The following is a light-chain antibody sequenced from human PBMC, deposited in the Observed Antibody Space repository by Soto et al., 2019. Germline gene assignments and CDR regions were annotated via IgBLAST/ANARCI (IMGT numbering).Light chain of an antibody. CDR2: YAS. V-gene: IGKV3-15*01. CDR1: ASVHRN. CDR3: QHYSNWPPT. Sequence: EVVMTQSPATLSVSPGERVTLSCRASASVHRNLAWYQQKPGQGPSLLIYYASTRATGFPDRFTGSGSGTEFTLTISSLQSEDFGVYHCQHYSNWPPTFGPGAKVEIK. J-gene: IGKJ3*01.